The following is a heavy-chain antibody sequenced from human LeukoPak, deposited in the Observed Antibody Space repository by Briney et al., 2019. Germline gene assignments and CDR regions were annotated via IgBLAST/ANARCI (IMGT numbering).Heavy chain of an antibody. J-gene: IGHJ4*02. V-gene: IGHV3-23*01. Sequence: PGGSLRLSCAASGFTFSSYAMSWVRQAPGKGLEWVSAISGSGGSTYYADSVKGRFTISRDNSKNTLYLQMNSLRAEDAAVYYCAKDLMRANYYVSSGYGDYWGRGTLVSVSS. D-gene: IGHD3-22*01. CDR3: AKDLMRANYYVSSGYGDY. CDR1: GFTFSSYA. CDR2: ISGSGGST.